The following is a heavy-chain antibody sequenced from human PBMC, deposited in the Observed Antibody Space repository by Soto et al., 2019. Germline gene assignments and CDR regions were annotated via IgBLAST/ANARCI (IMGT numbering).Heavy chain of an antibody. CDR1: GFTFSSYA. D-gene: IGHD2-21*02. V-gene: IGHV3-21*01. CDR2: ISSSSSYI. CDR3: ARDLIGQVVTAKGWFDP. J-gene: IGHJ5*02. Sequence: EVQLLESGGGLVQPGGSLRLSCAASGFTFSSYAMNWVRQAPGKGLEWVSSISSSSSYIYYADSVKGRFTISRDNAKNSLYLQMNSLRAEDTAVYYCARDLIGQVVTAKGWFDPWGQGTLVTVSS.